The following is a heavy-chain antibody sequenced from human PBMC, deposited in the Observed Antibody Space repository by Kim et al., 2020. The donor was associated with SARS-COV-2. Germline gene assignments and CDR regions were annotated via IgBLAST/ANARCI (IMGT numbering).Heavy chain of an antibody. D-gene: IGHD1-7*01. J-gene: IGHJ3*02. CDR3: ARVSGLELQLGAFDI. CDR1: GYTFTGYY. V-gene: IGHV1-2*02. Sequence: ASVKVSCKASGYTFTGYYMHWVRQAPGQGLEWMGWINPNCGGTNYAQKFQGRVTMTRDTSISTAYMELSRLRSDDTAVYYCARVSGLELQLGAFDIWGQGTMVTVSS. CDR2: INPNCGGT.